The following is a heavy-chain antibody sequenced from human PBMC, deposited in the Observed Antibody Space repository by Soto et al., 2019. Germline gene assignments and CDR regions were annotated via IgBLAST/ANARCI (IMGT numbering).Heavy chain of an antibody. Sequence: GGSLRLSCAASGFTFSSYGMHWVRQAPGKGLEWVAVISYDGSNKYYADSVKGRFNISRDNSKNTLYLQMNSLRAEDTAVYYCAKDYLTIFGVVIIPHYGMDVWGQGTTVTVSS. D-gene: IGHD3-3*01. CDR3: AKDYLTIFGVVIIPHYGMDV. V-gene: IGHV3-30*18. CDR1: GFTFSSYG. J-gene: IGHJ6*02. CDR2: ISYDGSNK.